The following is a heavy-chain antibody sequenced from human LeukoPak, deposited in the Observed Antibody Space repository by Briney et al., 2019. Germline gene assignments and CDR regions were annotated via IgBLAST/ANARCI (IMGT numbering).Heavy chain of an antibody. V-gene: IGHV3-64*01. Sequence: GGSLRLSCAASGFTFSSYAMHWVRQAPGKGLEYVSAISSNGGSTYYANSVKGRFTISRDNSKNTLYLQMGSLRAEDMAVYYCARDRGGHFDYWGQGTLVTDSS. CDR1: GFTFSSYA. CDR3: ARDRGGHFDY. CDR2: ISSNGGST. D-gene: IGHD3-10*01. J-gene: IGHJ4*02.